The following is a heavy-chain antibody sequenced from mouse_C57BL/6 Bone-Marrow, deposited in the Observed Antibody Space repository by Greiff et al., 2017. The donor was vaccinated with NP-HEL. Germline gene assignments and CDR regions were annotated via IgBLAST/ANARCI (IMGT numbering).Heavy chain of an antibody. J-gene: IGHJ2*01. CDR1: GYTFTSYG. CDR3: ARGDSSGTNYFDY. CDR2: IYPRSGNT. D-gene: IGHD3-2*02. V-gene: IGHV1-81*01. Sequence: VHLVESGAELARPGASVKLSCKASGYTFTSYGISWVKQRTGQGLEWIGEIYPRSGNTYYNEKFKGKATLTADKSSSTAYMELRSLTSEDSAVYFCARGDSSGTNYFDYWGQGTTLTVSS.